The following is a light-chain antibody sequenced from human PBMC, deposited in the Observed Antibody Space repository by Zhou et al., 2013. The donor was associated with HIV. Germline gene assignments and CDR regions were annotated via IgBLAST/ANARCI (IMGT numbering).Light chain of an antibody. Sequence: IRMTQSPSSLSASTGDRVTITCRASQNINSYLNWYQHKPGKAPEVLIYAASTLQSGVPSRFSGSGSGTIFTLTISNVQPEDFAIYFCQQSQDFPLTFGGGTKVEI. CDR3: QQSQDFPLT. CDR1: QNINSY. J-gene: IGKJ4*01. V-gene: IGKV1-39*01. CDR2: AAS.